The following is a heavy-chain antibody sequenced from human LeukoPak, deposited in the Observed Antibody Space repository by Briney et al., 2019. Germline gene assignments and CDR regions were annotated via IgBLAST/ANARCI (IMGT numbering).Heavy chain of an antibody. CDR3: ASTLKRDY. V-gene: IGHV3-7*01. CDR1: GFSFSNYW. D-gene: IGHD4/OR15-4a*01. Sequence: GGSLRLSCAASGFSFSNYWMSWVRQAPGKGLEWVANIKQDGSETYYGDSVKGRFTISRDNAKNSLYLQMNSLRAEDTALYYCASTLKRDYWGQGTLVTVSS. CDR2: IKQDGSET. J-gene: IGHJ4*02.